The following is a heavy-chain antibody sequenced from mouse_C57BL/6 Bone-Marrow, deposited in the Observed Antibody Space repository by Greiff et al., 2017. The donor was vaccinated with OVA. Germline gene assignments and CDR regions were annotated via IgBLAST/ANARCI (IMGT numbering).Heavy chain of an antibody. J-gene: IGHJ4*01. CDR3: ADYGSSYDYAMDY. CDR1: GFTFSDYG. V-gene: IGHV5-17*01. D-gene: IGHD1-1*01. CDR2: ISSGSSTI. Sequence: EVQRVESGGGLVKPGGSLKLSCAASGFTFSDYGMHWVRQAPEKGLEWVAYISSGSSTIYYADTVKGRFTISRDNAKNTLFLQMTSLRSEDTAMYYCADYGSSYDYAMDYWGQGTSVTVSS.